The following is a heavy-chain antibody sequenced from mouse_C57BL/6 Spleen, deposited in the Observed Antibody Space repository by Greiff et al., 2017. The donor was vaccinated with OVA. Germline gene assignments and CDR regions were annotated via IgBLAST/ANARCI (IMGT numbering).Heavy chain of an antibody. J-gene: IGHJ1*03. CDR3: ASAYYSNWDFDV. D-gene: IGHD2-5*01. CDR2: IWTGGGT. CDR1: GFSLTSYA. Sequence: VQLLQSGPGLVAPSQCLSLTCTVSGFSLTSYAISWVRQPPGKGLEWLGVIWTGGGTNYNSAPKSRLSISKDNSKSQVFLNMNSLQTDDAGGYYCASAYYSNWDFDVWGTGTTVTVSS. V-gene: IGHV2-9-1*01.